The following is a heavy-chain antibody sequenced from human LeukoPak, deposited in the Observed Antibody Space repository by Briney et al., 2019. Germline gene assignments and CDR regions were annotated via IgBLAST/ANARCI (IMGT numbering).Heavy chain of an antibody. D-gene: IGHD3-10*01. CDR3: ARGDYYGSNNYYYGMDV. J-gene: IGHJ6*02. V-gene: IGHV1-69*04. CDR2: IIPILGIA. Sequence: ASVKVSCKASGGTFSSYAISWVRQAPGQGLEWMGRIIPILGIANYAQKFQGRVTITADKSTSTAYMELSSLRSEDTAVYYCARGDYYGSNNYYYGMDVWGQGTTVTVSS. CDR1: GGTFSSYA.